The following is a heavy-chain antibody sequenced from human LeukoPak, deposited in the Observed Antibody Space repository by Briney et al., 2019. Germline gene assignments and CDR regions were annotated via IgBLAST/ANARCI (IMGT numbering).Heavy chain of an antibody. CDR3: TWVGARYYLDY. V-gene: IGHV3-15*01. CDR2: IKSKTNGGTT. Sequence: GGSLRLSCAASGFTFNHAWMSWVRQAPVKGLEWVGRIKSKTNGGTTDYAAPVKGRFTISRDDSRNTLYLQMNSLKTEDTAVYYCTWVGARYYLDYWGQGTLVTVSS. D-gene: IGHD1-26*01. CDR1: GFTFNHAW. J-gene: IGHJ4*02.